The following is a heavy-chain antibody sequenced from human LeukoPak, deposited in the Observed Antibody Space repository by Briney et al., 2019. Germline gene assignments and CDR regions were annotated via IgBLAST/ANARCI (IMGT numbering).Heavy chain of an antibody. V-gene: IGHV3-23*01. D-gene: IGHD1-26*01. CDR1: GFSFSSYA. CDR2: ISGSGGRT. J-gene: IGHJ4*02. CDR3: AKDRQLVGTTPSNFDY. Sequence: GSLRLSCASSGFSFSSYAMNWVRQAPGKGLEWVSGISGSGGRTYYADSVKGRFTISRDNSNNTLYLEMNSLRVEDTAVYYCAKDRQLVGTTPSNFDYWGQGTLVTVSS.